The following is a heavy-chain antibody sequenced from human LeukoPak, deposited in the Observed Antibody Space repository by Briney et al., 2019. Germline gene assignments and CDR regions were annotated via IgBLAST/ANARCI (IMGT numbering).Heavy chain of an antibody. D-gene: IGHD5-12*01. Sequence: GGSLRLSCAASGFTFSSYAMHWVRQAPGKGLEWVALISYDGGNKYYADSVKGRFTISRDNSKNTLYLQMNSLRAEDTAVYYCARDRIRSGSFDYWGQGTLVTVSS. J-gene: IGHJ4*02. CDR1: GFTFSSYA. CDR3: ARDRIRSGSFDY. V-gene: IGHV3-30*04. CDR2: ISYDGGNK.